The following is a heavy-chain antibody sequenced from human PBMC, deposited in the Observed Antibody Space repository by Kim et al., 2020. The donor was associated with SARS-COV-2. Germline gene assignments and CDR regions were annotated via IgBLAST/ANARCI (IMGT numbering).Heavy chain of an antibody. J-gene: IGHJ6*02. Sequence: AESVKGRFTSSRDNSKNTLYLQMNSLRAEDTAVYYCARARGGSYYYGMDVWGQGTTVTVSS. D-gene: IGHD1-26*01. V-gene: IGHV3-30*01. CDR3: ARARGGSYYYGMDV.